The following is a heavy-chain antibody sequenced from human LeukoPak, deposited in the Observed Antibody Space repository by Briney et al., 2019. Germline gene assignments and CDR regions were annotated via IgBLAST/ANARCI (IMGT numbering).Heavy chain of an antibody. Sequence: GGSLRLSCAASGFTFSYFAMHWVRKAPGKGMEWVALTSYDGNNKKYADSVKGRFTISRDNSKSALYLQMNSLRAEDTAVYYCAKVRGYGDYGAHFDYWGQGTLVTVSS. V-gene: IGHV3-30*18. D-gene: IGHD4-17*01. CDR1: GFTFSYFA. CDR3: AKVRGYGDYGAHFDY. J-gene: IGHJ4*02. CDR2: TSYDGNNK.